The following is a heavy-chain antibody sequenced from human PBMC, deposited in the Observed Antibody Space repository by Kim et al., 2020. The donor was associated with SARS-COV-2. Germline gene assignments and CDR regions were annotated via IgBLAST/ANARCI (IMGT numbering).Heavy chain of an antibody. Sequence: SETLSLTCAVYGGSFSGYYWSWIRQPPGKGLEWIGEINHSGSTNYNPSLKSRVTISVDTSKNQFSLKLSSVTAADTAVYYCARGKGVRGLKNNWFDPWGQGTLVTVSS. V-gene: IGHV4-34*01. CDR2: INHSGST. CDR1: GGSFSGYY. CDR3: ARGKGVRGLKNNWFDP. J-gene: IGHJ5*02. D-gene: IGHD3-10*01.